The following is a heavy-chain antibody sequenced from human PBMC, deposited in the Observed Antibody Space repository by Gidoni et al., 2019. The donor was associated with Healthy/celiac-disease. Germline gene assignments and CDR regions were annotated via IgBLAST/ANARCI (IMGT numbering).Heavy chain of an antibody. CDR3: AREGGPSITGTSRPSYDYGMDV. V-gene: IGHV4-34*01. CDR2: INHSGSP. Sequence: QVQLQQWGAGLLKPSETLSLTCAVYGGSFSGYYWSWIRTPPGKGLEWIGEINHSGSPNYNLSLKSRVTISVDTSKNQFALKLSSVTAADTAVYYCAREGGPSITGTSRPSYDYGMDVWGQGTTVTVSS. J-gene: IGHJ6*02. D-gene: IGHD1-7*01. CDR1: GGSFSGYY.